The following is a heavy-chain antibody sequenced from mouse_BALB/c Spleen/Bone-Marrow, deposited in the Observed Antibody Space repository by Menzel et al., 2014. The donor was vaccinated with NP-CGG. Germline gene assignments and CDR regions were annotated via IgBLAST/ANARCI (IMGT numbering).Heavy chain of an antibody. CDR3: TRSMGFYYAMDY. J-gene: IGHJ4*01. V-gene: IGHV1-5*01. CDR2: IYPGNSDT. D-gene: IGHD2-3*01. CDR1: GYTFTIYW. Sequence: EVKLQESGTVLARPGASVKVSCKASGYTFTIYWMHWVKQRPGQGLEWIGAIYPGNSDTSYNQKFKGKAKLTAVTSTSTAYMELSSLTNEDSAVYYCTRSMGFYYAMDYWGQGTSVTVSS.